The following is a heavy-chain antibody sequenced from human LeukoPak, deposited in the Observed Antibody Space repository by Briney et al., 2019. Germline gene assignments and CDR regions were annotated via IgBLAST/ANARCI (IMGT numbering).Heavy chain of an antibody. D-gene: IGHD2-2*01. CDR2: INHSGRT. Sequence: SETLSRTGAVYGGSFCGYNWSWIRQRPGKGREWIVGINHSGRTNYKTLLRSGATISVYTSTKQFSLKLSAGSAADPAVYYCASVRKGYCSSTSCYAKGSYYYYMHVWGKGTTVTIS. CDR3: ASVRKGYCSSTSCYAKGSYYYYMHV. V-gene: IGHV4-34*01. CDR1: GGSFCGYN. J-gene: IGHJ6*03.